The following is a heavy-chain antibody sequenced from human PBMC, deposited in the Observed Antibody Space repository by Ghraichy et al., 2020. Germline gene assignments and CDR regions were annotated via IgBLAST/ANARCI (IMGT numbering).Heavy chain of an antibody. CDR3: ARLGASIVTL. J-gene: IGHJ4*02. V-gene: IGHV3-74*01. D-gene: IGHD1-26*01. CDR1: GFTFSSYW. CDR2: VSSDGSTT. Sequence: GESLRLSCAASGFTFSSYWMHWVRQAPGKGLVWVSRVSSDGSTTSYADSVKGRFSISRDNAKNTLYLQMNSLRAEDTAVFYCARLGASIVTLWGQGTLVTVSS.